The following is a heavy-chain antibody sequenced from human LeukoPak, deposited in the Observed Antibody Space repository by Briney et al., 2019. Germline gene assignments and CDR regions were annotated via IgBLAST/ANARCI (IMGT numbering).Heavy chain of an antibody. J-gene: IGHJ2*01. CDR3: ASLKYSSSWYQRDWYFDL. Sequence: GGSLRLSCAASGFTVSSNYMSWVRQAPGKGLEWVANIKQDGSEKYYVDSVKGRFTISRDNAKNSLYLQMNSLRAEDTAVYYCASLKYSSSWYQRDWYFDLWGRGTLVTVSS. CDR2: IKQDGSEK. D-gene: IGHD6-13*01. CDR1: GFTVSSNY. V-gene: IGHV3-7*01.